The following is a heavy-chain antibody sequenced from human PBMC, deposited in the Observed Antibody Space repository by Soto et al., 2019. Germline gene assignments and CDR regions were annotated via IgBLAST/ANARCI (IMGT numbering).Heavy chain of an antibody. Sequence: SETLSLTCTVSGGSTSNNYWSWIRQPPGKGLEWIGYIYYTGSTNYNPSLKSRVTISLDSSKNQFSLKLTSVTAADTAMYYCASQKLDVTPFFDYWGQGTLVTVSS. CDR3: ASQKLDVTPFFDY. V-gene: IGHV4-59*08. CDR2: IYYTGST. D-gene: IGHD1-7*01. J-gene: IGHJ4*02. CDR1: GGSTSNNY.